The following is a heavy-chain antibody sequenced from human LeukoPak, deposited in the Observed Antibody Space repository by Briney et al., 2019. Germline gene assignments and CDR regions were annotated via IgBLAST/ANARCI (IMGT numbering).Heavy chain of an antibody. Sequence: GASVKVSCKASGGTFSSYAISWVRQAPGQGLEWMGRIIPIFGTANYAQKFQGRATITTDESTSTAYMELSSLRSEDTAVYYCARDRGYGGNSMSDYWGQGTLVTVSS. CDR2: IIPIFGTA. V-gene: IGHV1-69*05. D-gene: IGHD4-23*01. J-gene: IGHJ4*02. CDR3: ARDRGYGGNSMSDY. CDR1: GGTFSSYA.